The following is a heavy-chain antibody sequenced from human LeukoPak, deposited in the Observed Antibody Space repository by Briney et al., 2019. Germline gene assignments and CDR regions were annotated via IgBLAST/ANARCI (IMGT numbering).Heavy chain of an antibody. CDR3: ARQGVVVVPAAATYYYYGMDV. CDR2: IYYSGST. V-gene: IGHV4-59*08. CDR1: GGSISSYY. J-gene: IGHJ6*02. Sequence: PSETLPLTCTVSGGSISSYYWSWIRQPPGKGLEWIGYIYYSGSTNYNPSLKSRVTISVDTSKNQFSLKLSSVTAADTAVYYCARQGVVVVPAAATYYYYGMDVWGQGTTVTVSS. D-gene: IGHD2-2*01.